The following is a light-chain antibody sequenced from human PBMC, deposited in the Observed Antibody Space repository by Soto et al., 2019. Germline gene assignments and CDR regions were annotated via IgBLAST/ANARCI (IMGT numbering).Light chain of an antibody. Sequence: EIVLTQSPATLSLSPGDRATLSCRASQRIGTYLAWYQQKAGQAPSLLIYDTSNRATGIPTRFSGSGSGTDFTLTISSLEPENFAVYFCQQRSNSPPTRTFGQGTKVEIK. CDR1: QRIGTY. V-gene: IGKV3-11*01. CDR3: QQRSNSPPTRT. J-gene: IGKJ1*01. CDR2: DTS.